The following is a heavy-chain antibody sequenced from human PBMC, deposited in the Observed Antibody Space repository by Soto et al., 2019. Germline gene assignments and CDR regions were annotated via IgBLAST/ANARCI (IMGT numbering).Heavy chain of an antibody. J-gene: IGHJ4*02. CDR1: GGSISSYY. V-gene: IGHV4-39*01. Sequence: SETLSLTCTVSGGSISSYYWGWIRQPPGKGLEWIGSFYYSGSTYYNPSLKSRVTISVDTSKNQFSLKLSSVTAADTAVYYCARHWGRKVFDYWGQGTLVTVSS. D-gene: IGHD3-16*01. CDR2: FYYSGST. CDR3: ARHWGRKVFDY.